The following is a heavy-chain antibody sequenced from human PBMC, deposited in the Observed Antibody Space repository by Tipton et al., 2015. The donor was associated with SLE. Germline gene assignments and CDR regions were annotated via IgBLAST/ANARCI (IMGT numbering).Heavy chain of an antibody. J-gene: IGHJ4*02. CDR2: INHSGST. CDR3: ARSRGIAAAEDY. CDR1: GGSFSGYY. V-gene: IGHV4-34*01. D-gene: IGHD6-13*01. Sequence: TLSFTCAVYGGSFSGYYWSWIRQPPGKGPEWIGGINHSGSTKYSPSLKSRVTISVDTSKNQFSLKLRSVTAADTAVYYCARSRGIAAAEDYWGQGTLVTVSS.